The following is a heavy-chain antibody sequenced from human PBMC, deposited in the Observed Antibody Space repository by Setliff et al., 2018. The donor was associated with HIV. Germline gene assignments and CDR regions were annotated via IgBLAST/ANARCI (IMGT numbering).Heavy chain of an antibody. CDR2: IYPGGARR. J-gene: IGHJ6*02. D-gene: IGHD2-2*01. CDR1: GYTFTSYY. CDR3: ARGHCSGTNCYDGMDV. Sequence: GASVKVSCKASGYTFTSYYMHWVRQAPGQGLEWMGIIYPGGARRSYAQKFQGRVTMTWDASTSTVYMELSSLRSEDTAVYYCARGHCSGTNCYDGMDVWGQGTTVTVSS. V-gene: IGHV1-46*01.